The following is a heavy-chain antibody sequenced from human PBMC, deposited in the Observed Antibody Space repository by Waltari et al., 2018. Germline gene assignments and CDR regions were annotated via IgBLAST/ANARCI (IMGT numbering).Heavy chain of an antibody. J-gene: IGHJ4*02. Sequence: QVQLVQSGAEVKKPGSSVKVSCKASGGTFSSYAIRWVRQAPGQGLEWMGGIIPILGIANYAQKFQGRVTITADKSTSTAYMELSSLRSEDTAVYYCARPRYDSSGYYYVWDYWGQGTLVTVSS. D-gene: IGHD3-22*01. V-gene: IGHV1-69*10. CDR3: ARPRYDSSGYYYVWDY. CDR1: GGTFSSYA. CDR2: IIPILGIA.